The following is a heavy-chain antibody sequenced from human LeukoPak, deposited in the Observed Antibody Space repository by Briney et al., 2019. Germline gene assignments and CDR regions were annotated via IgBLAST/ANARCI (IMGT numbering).Heavy chain of an antibody. Sequence: SETPSLTCTVSGYSISSGYYWGWIRQPPGKGLEWIGSIYHSGSTYYNPSLKSRVTISVDTSKNQFSLKLSSVTAADTAVYYCARDSSSGGLDYWGQGTLVTVSS. CDR1: GYSISSGYY. D-gene: IGHD2-15*01. V-gene: IGHV4-38-2*02. CDR2: IYHSGST. CDR3: ARDSSSGGLDY. J-gene: IGHJ4*02.